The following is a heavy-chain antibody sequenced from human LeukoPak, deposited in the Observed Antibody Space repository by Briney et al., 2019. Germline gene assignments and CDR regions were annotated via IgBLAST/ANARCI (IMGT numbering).Heavy chain of an antibody. Sequence: SETLSLTCAVYGGSFSGYYWSWIRQPPGKGLEWIGEINHSGSTNYNPSLKSRVTISVDTSKNQFSLKLSSVTAADTAVYYCARDPDYYDGNYWGQGTLVTVSS. CDR3: ARDPDYYDGNY. D-gene: IGHD3-22*01. CDR2: INHSGST. J-gene: IGHJ4*02. CDR1: GGSFSGYY. V-gene: IGHV4-34*01.